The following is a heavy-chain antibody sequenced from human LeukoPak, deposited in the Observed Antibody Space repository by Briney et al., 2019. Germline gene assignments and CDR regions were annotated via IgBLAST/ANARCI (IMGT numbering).Heavy chain of an antibody. CDR1: GYTFTSYY. V-gene: IGHV1-46*01. J-gene: IGHJ3*02. CDR2: INPSGGST. CDR3: AKLWPQPITMVRGRGAFDI. Sequence: PGASVKVSCKASGYTFTSYYMHWVRQAPGQGLEWMGIINPSGGSTSYAQKFQGRVTMTRDMSTSTVYMELNSLRAEDTAVYYCAKLWPQPITMVRGRGAFDIWGQGTMVTVSS. D-gene: IGHD3-10*01.